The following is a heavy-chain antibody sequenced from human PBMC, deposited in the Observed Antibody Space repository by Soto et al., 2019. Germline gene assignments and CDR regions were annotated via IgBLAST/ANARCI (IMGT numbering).Heavy chain of an antibody. D-gene: IGHD3-22*01. CDR3: ARQRDYYDTSGDSYFDY. Sequence: SETLALTSTVSGGSKKSGECFWSWIRQPPGKGLEWIGYIYYSVNTNYNPSLDSRVTISVDTSKNQFSLKLTSVTAADTAVYYCARQRDYYDTSGDSYFDYWGQGTPVTVSS. CDR2: IYYSVNT. J-gene: IGHJ4*02. V-gene: IGHV4-61*08. CDR1: GGSKKSGECF.